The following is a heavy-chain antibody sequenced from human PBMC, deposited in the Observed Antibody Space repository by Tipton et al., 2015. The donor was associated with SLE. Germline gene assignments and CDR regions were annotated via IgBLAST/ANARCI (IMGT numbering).Heavy chain of an antibody. V-gene: IGHV1-18*01. D-gene: IGHD5-24*01. Sequence: QVQLVQSGPEVKKPGASVKVSCRASGYIFSTYGISWVRQAPGQGLEWVGWINPYNDNTDYVELLQGRVTMTTDTSTGTAYMELTSLNSDDTAIYYCARHPVAGYTYYMDVWGTGTTVTVSS. CDR2: INPYNDNT. CDR1: GYIFSTYG. J-gene: IGHJ6*03. CDR3: ARHPVAGYTYYMDV.